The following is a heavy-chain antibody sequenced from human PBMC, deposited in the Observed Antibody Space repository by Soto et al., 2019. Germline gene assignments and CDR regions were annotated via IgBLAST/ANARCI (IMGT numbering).Heavy chain of an antibody. V-gene: IGHV3-15*01. Sequence: GSLRLSCAASGFTFSNAWMSWVRQAPGKGLEWVGRIKSKTDGGTTDYAAPVKGRFTISRDDSKNTLYLQMNSLKTEDTAVYYCTTDLWALPAVEYFQHWGQGTLVTVSS. CDR1: GFTFSNAW. CDR2: IKSKTDGGTT. CDR3: TTDLWALPAVEYFQH. D-gene: IGHD2-2*01. J-gene: IGHJ1*01.